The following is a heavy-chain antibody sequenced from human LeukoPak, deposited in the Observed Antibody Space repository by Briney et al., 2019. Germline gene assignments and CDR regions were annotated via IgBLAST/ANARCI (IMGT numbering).Heavy chain of an antibody. Sequence: PSETLSLTCSVSGGSISSYYWSWIRQPPGKGLEWIGYIYYSGSTNYNPSLKSRVTISVDTSKNQFSLKLSSVTAADTAVYYCARDRSSTSCFVYWGQGTLVTVSS. V-gene: IGHV4-59*01. J-gene: IGHJ4*02. CDR2: IYYSGST. D-gene: IGHD2-2*01. CDR3: ARDRSSTSCFVY. CDR1: GGSISSYY.